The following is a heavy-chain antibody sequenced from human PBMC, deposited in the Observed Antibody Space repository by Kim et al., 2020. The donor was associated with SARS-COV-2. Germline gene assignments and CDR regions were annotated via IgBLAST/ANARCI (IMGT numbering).Heavy chain of an antibody. CDR3: ATLFQSDHYNYGVDL. V-gene: IGHV4-34*01. Sequence: SETLSLTCAVHGVSFSGYDWCWIRQSPERGLEWIGEINDRRITNYNPSLKSRATISADTSKNHFSLKLTSVTAADTAVYYCATLFQSDHYNYGVDLWGHGTTVTVYS. D-gene: IGHD2-21*02. CDR1: GVSFSGYD. J-gene: IGHJ6*02. CDR2: INDRRIT.